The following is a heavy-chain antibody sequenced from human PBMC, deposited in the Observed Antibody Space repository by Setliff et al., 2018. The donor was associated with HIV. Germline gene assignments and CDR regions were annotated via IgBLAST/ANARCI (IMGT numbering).Heavy chain of an antibody. CDR3: ARETIRSGHPSEAGFDF. CDR2: LYYDGNT. V-gene: IGHV4-38-2*02. J-gene: IGHJ4*02. CDR1: GYSIRNGYY. Sequence: TLSLTCAVSGYSIRNGYYWGWIRQSPGKGLEWIGTLYYDGNTYYNPSLKSRVTMSVDTSKNQFSLNLNSVTAADTAVYYCARETIRSGHPSEAGFDFWGQGALVTVSS. D-gene: IGHD6-19*01.